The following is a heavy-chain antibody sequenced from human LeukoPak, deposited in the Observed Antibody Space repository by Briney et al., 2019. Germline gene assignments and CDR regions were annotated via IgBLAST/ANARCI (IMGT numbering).Heavy chain of an antibody. J-gene: IGHJ5*02. CDR2: IYYSGST. D-gene: IGHD3-16*01. CDR3: ARAPLRYLGGSFAP. V-gene: IGHV4-39*07. CDR1: GGSISSSSYY. Sequence: SQTLSLTCTVSGGSISSSSYYWGWIRQPPGKGLEWIGSIYYSGSTYYNPSLKSRVTISLDTSKNQFSLKLRSVTAAGTAVYYCARAPLRYLGGSFAPWGQETLVTVS.